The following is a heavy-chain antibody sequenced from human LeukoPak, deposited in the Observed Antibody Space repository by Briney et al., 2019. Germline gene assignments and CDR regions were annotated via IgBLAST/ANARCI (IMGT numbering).Heavy chain of an antibody. J-gene: IGHJ1*01. Sequence: GGSLRLSCAASGFTFSSYAMSWVRQAPGKGLEWVSAISGSGGSTYYADSVKGRFTISRDNSKNTLYLQMNSLRAEDTAVYYCAKDVRSDYYDSSGYYYDFQHWGQGTLVTVSS. CDR1: GFTFSSYA. CDR2: ISGSGGST. V-gene: IGHV3-23*01. CDR3: AKDVRSDYYDSSGYYYDFQH. D-gene: IGHD3-22*01.